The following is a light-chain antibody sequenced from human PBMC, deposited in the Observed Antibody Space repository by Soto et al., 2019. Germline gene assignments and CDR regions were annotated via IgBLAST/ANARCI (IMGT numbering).Light chain of an antibody. V-gene: IGKV3-20*01. CDR2: GAS. J-gene: IGKJ1*01. CDR3: QQYGTSPQT. Sequence: EIVLTQSPGTLSLSPGERATLSCRASQSVSSSYLAWYQQKPGQAPRLLIYGASSRATGIPDRFNGSGSGTDFTLTISRLEPEDFAVYYCQQYGTSPQTFGQGTQVEIK. CDR1: QSVSSSY.